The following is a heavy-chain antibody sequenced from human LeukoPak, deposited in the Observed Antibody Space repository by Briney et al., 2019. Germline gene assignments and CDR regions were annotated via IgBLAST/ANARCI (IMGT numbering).Heavy chain of an antibody. D-gene: IGHD5-18*01. CDR1: GFTFSSYA. CDR3: ARGRTWIQLTSIQG. Sequence: GSLRLSCAASGFTFSSYAMTWVRQAPGKGLEWVANIKQDGSEKYYVDSVKGRFTISRDNAKNSLYLQMNSLRAEDTAVYYCARGRTWIQLTSIQGGGQGTLVTVSS. CDR2: IKQDGSEK. J-gene: IGHJ4*02. V-gene: IGHV3-7*04.